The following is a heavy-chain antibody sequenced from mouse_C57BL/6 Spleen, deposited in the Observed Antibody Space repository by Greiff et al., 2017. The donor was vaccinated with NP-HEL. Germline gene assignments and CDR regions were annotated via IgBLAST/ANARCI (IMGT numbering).Heavy chain of an antibody. Sequence: EVKLVESGGGLVKPGGSLKLSCAASGFTFSSYAMSWVRQTPEKRLEWVATISDGGSYTYYPDNVKGRFTISRDNAKNNLYLQMSHLKSEDTAMYYCASYGSSFMDYWGQGTSVTVSS. CDR3: ASYGSSFMDY. D-gene: IGHD1-1*01. CDR2: ISDGGSYT. J-gene: IGHJ4*01. CDR1: GFTFSSYA. V-gene: IGHV5-4*03.